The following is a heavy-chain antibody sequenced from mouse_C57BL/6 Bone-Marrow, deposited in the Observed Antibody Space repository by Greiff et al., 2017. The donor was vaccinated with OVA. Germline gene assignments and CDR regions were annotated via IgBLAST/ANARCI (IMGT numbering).Heavy chain of an antibody. CDR1: GYTFTSYW. J-gene: IGHJ4*01. V-gene: IGHV1-74*01. Sequence: QVHVKQPGAELVKPGASVKVSCKASGYTFTSYWMHWVKQRPGQGLEWIGRIHPSDSDTNYNQKFKGKATLTVDKSSSTAYMQLSSLTSEDSAVYYCAMTGSSGYDYAMDYWGQGTSVTVSS. D-gene: IGHD3-2*02. CDR3: AMTGSSGYDYAMDY. CDR2: IHPSDSDT.